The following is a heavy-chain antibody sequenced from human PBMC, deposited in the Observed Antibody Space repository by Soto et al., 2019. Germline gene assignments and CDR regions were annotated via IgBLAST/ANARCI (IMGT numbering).Heavy chain of an antibody. Sequence: DVQLLESGGGLVQRGGSLRLSCAASGFTFSTYGMTWVRQAPGNGLEWVSYGGSGGSTYYADSVKGRFTISRDNSKNTLYLQMNSLRAEDTAVYYCVKFRGRAYHYYYMDVWGNGTTVTVSS. J-gene: IGHJ6*03. CDR3: VKFRGRAYHYYYMDV. D-gene: IGHD3-16*01. CDR2: YGGSGGST. CDR1: GFTFSTYG. V-gene: IGHV3-23*01.